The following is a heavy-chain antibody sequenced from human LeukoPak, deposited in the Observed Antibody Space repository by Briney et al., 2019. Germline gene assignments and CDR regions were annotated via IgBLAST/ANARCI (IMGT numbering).Heavy chain of an antibody. Sequence: GGSLRLSCAASGFTFSSYAMSWVRQAPGKGLEWVSTVSGGGGTTYYADSVKGRFTISRDNSKNTLYLQMNNLRAEDTAVYYCAKDFDYGGKRGDAFDIWGQGTMVTVSS. CDR3: AKDFDYGGKRGDAFDI. CDR1: GFTFSSYA. V-gene: IGHV3-23*01. D-gene: IGHD4-23*01. J-gene: IGHJ3*02. CDR2: VSGGGGTT.